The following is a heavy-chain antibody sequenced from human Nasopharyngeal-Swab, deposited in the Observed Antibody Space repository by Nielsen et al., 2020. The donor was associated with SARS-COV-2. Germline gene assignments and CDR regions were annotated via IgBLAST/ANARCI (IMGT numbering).Heavy chain of an antibody. CDR2: ISGSGGST. D-gene: IGHD6-13*01. CDR3: AKDGYSSSWYYYYGMDV. CDR1: GFTFSSYA. Sequence: GESMKISCAASGFTFSSYAMSWVRQARGKGLEWVSAISGSGGSTYYADSVKGRFTISRDNSKNTLYLQMNSLRAEDTAVYYCAKDGYSSSWYYYYGMDVWGQGTTVTVSS. V-gene: IGHV3-23*01. J-gene: IGHJ6*02.